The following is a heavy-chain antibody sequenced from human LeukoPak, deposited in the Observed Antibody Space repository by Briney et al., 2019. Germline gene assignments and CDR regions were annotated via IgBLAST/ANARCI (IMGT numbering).Heavy chain of an antibody. CDR1: GYTFTSYG. V-gene: IGHV1-18*01. Sequence: ASVKVSCKASGYTFTSYGISWVRQAPGQGLEWMGWISACNGNTNYAQKLQGRVTMTTDTSTSTAYMELSSLRSEDTAVYYCARFSRDFWSGPWGQGTLVTVSS. CDR3: ARFSRDFWSGP. CDR2: ISACNGNT. J-gene: IGHJ5*02. D-gene: IGHD3-3*01.